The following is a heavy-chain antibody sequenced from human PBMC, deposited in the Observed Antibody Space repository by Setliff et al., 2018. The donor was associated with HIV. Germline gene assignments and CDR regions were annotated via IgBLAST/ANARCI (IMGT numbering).Heavy chain of an antibody. CDR2: IIPILGIA. D-gene: IGHD5-18*01. CDR3: ARDPMSRGYERFDT. Sequence: ASVKVSCKASGGTFSSYAISWVRQAPGQGLEWMGGIIPILGIANYAQKFQGRVTITADKSTSTAYMELSSLRSEDPAVYYCARDPMSRGYERFDTWGQGTLVTVSS. CDR1: GGTFSSYA. J-gene: IGHJ5*02. V-gene: IGHV1-69*10.